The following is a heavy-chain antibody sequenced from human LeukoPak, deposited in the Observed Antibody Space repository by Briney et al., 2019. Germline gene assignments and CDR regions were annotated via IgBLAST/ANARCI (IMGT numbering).Heavy chain of an antibody. D-gene: IGHD3-10*01. V-gene: IGHV4-39*01. CDR3: ARVKPTVCHYYGSGNCGSTFDY. CDR2: IYYSGTT. Sequence: PSETLSLTCTVSGGSFSSSDYYWGWIRQPPGKGLEWIGSIYYSGTTYYNPSLKSRVTISVDTSKNQFSLKLSSVTAADTAVYYCARVKPTVCHYYGSGNCGSTFDYWGQGTLVTVSS. CDR1: GGSFSSSDYY. J-gene: IGHJ4*02.